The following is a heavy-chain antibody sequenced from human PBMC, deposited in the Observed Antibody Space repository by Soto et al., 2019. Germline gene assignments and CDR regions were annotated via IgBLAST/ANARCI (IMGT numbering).Heavy chain of an antibody. Sequence: QVQLQESGPGLVKPSQTLSLTCTVSGGSISSGGYYWIWIRQHPRKGLEWLGYIYYSGSTYYNPSLKSRVTISVDTSKNQFSLKLSSVTAADTAVYYCARSTEIVVVPAAILFDYWGQGTLVTVSS. D-gene: IGHD2-2*01. V-gene: IGHV4-31*03. J-gene: IGHJ4*02. CDR2: IYYSGST. CDR3: ARSTEIVVVPAAILFDY. CDR1: GGSISSGGYY.